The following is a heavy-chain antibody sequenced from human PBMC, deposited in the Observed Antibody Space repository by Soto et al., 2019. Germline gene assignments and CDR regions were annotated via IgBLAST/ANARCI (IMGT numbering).Heavy chain of an antibody. CDR1: GGSISSGDSY. Sequence: SETLSLTCTVSGGSISSGDSYWTWIRQHPRKGLEWIGYIYFSGTTTYNPSLKSRLSMSIHTSKNQFSLKLNSVTAADTAIYYCARDDYGGNSGALEIWGQGTMVTVSS. V-gene: IGHV4-31*03. J-gene: IGHJ3*02. CDR3: ARDDYGGNSGALEI. D-gene: IGHD4-17*01. CDR2: IYFSGTT.